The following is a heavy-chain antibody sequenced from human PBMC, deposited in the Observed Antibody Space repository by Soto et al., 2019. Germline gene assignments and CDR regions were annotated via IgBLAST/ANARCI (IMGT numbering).Heavy chain of an antibody. CDR1: GFTFSSDA. V-gene: IGHV3-23*01. CDR3: AKDCGRNYGSYYYYYGMDL. J-gene: IGHJ6*02. D-gene: IGHD3-10*01. Sequence: GGSLRLSCAASGFTFSSDAMSWVRHAPGKGLEWVSAISGSGGSTSYADSVQGRFTISRDNSKNTLYLQMNSLRAEDGAVYYCAKDCGRNYGSYYYYYGMDLWGQGTTVTVSS. CDR2: ISGSGGST.